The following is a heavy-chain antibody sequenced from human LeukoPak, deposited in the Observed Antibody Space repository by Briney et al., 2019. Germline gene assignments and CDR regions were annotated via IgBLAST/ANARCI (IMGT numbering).Heavy chain of an antibody. D-gene: IGHD2-15*01. CDR3: ARETVVAATPYYYYYYMDV. V-gene: IGHV3-11*04. CDR1: GFTFSDYY. CDR2: ISSSGSTI. Sequence: GGSLRLSCAASGFTFSDYYMSWIRQAPGKGLEWVSYISSSGSTIYYADSVKGRFTISRDNAKNSLYLRMNSLRAEDTAVYYCARETVVAATPYYYYYYMDVWGKGTTVTVSS. J-gene: IGHJ6*03.